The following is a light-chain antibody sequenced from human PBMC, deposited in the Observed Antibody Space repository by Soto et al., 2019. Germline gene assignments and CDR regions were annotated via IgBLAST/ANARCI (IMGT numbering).Light chain of an antibody. V-gene: IGKV3-20*01. CDR2: GVY. J-gene: IGKJ1*01. CDR1: LTGNNNY. Sequence: IVLTQSPGTLSLSPGERATLSCRASLTGNNNYLAWYQHKSGQAPRLLIYGVYTRATGIPDRFTGSGSGTEFILTITRLEPEDSAVYFCQHYGYSRWTFGQGTKVEIK. CDR3: QHYGYSRWT.